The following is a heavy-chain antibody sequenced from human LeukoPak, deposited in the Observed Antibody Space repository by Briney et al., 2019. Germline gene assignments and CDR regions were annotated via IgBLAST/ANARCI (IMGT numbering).Heavy chain of an antibody. J-gene: IGHJ4*02. Sequence: GGSLRLSCAASGFTFSSYSMNWVRQAPGKGLEWVSYISSSSSTIYYADSVRGRFTISRDNAKNSLYLQMNSLRAEDTAVYYCARPSLNTGSYFDYWGQGILVSVSS. CDR3: ARPSLNTGSYFDY. CDR1: GFTFSSYS. V-gene: IGHV3-48*04. CDR2: ISSSSSTI. D-gene: IGHD1-26*01.